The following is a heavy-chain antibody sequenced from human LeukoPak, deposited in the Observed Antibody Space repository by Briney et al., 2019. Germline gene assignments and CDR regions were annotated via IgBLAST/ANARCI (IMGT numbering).Heavy chain of an antibody. Sequence: PGGSLRLSCAASGFTFSSYAMHWVRQAPGKGLEWVAVISYDGSNKYYADSVKGRFTISRDNSKNTLYVQMNSLRAEDTAVYYCAGDDGSGSSYPEPPVDYWGQGTLVTVSS. V-gene: IGHV3-30-3*01. CDR2: ISYDGSNK. CDR1: GFTFSSYA. J-gene: IGHJ4*02. CDR3: AGDDGSGSSYPEPPVDY. D-gene: IGHD3-10*01.